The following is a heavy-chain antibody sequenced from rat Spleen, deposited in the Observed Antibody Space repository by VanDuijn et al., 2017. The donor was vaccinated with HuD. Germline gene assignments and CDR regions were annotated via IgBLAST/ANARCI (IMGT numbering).Heavy chain of an antibody. Sequence: QVQLKESGPGLVQPSQTLSLTCTVAGFSLTSYNVYWVRQSPGKGLEWMGMIWNSGGTRYNSALKSRLSISKDTSKSQVFLKMDSLQTEDTATYFCASGIAAFDCWGQGVMVTVSS. J-gene: IGHJ2*01. D-gene: IGHD1-2*01. V-gene: IGHV2-41*01. CDR3: ASGIAAFDC. CDR2: IWNSGGT. CDR1: GFSLTSYN.